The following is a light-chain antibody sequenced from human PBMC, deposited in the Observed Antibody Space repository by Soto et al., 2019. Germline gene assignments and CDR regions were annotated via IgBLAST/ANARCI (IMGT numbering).Light chain of an antibody. CDR2: SNN. V-gene: IGLV1-44*01. Sequence: QSVLTQPPSASGTPGQRVTISCSGSSSNIGTKTVNWYQQLPGTAPKLLIYSNNQRPSGVPDRFSVSKSGTSASLVISGLQSEDEADYYCVAWGDSLNGYVFGTGTKLTVL. CDR3: VAWGDSLNGYV. CDR1: SSNIGTKT. J-gene: IGLJ1*01.